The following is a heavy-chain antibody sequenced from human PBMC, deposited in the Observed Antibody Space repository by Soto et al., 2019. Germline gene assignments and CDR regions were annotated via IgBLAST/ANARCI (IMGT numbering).Heavy chain of an antibody. D-gene: IGHD3-16*01. CDR3: GGAYRYYYGMDV. Sequence: QVQLVQSGAEVKKPGSSVKVSCKASGGTFSSYAISWVRQAPGQGLEWMGGIIPIFGTANYAQKFQGRVTITADESTSTAYLELSSLRSEDTAVYYCGGAYRYYYGMDVWGQGTTVTVSS. CDR1: GGTFSSYA. J-gene: IGHJ6*02. V-gene: IGHV1-69*01. CDR2: IIPIFGTA.